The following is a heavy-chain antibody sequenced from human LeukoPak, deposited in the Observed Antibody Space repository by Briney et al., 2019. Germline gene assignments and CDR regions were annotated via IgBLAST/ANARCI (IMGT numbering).Heavy chain of an antibody. CDR1: GGTFSSYA. J-gene: IGHJ5*02. Sequence: GASVKVSFKASGGTFSSYAISWVRQAPGQGLEWMGGIIPIFGIAKYAQKFQGRVTITADKSTSTAYMELSSLRSEDTAVYYCARDGAAGGDWPSRPESWFDPWGQGTLVTVSS. D-gene: IGHD2-21*02. V-gene: IGHV1-69*10. CDR3: ARDGAAGGDWPSRPESWFDP. CDR2: IIPIFGIA.